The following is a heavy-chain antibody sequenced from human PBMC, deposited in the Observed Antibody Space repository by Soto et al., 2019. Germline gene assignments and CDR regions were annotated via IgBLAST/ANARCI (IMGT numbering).Heavy chain of an antibody. CDR2: IYSSGST. V-gene: IGHV3-53*01. CDR1: GFTVSNNY. CDR3: AKVACSSTSCYRNPGDWFDP. J-gene: IGHJ5*02. D-gene: IGHD2-2*02. Sequence: GSLRLSCAASGFTVSNNYMSWVRQAPGKGLEWVSIIYSSGSTYYADSVKGRFTISRDNSKNTLYLQMNSLRAEDTAVYYCAKVACSSTSCYRNPGDWFDPWGQGTLVTVSS.